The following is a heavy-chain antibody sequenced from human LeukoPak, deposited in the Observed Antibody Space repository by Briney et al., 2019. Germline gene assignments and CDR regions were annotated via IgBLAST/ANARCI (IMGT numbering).Heavy chain of an antibody. CDR1: GGSFSGYY. J-gene: IGHJ4*02. Sequence: SETLSLICAVYGGSFSGYYWSWIRQPPGKGLEWIGEINHSGSTNYNPSLKSRVTISVDTSKNQFSLKLSSVTAADTAVYYCAIHNSSGYHGFDYWGQGTLVTVSS. CDR2: INHSGST. CDR3: AIHNSSGYHGFDY. D-gene: IGHD3-22*01. V-gene: IGHV4-34*01.